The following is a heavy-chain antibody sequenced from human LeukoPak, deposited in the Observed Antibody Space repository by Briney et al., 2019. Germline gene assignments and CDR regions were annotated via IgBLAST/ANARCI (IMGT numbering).Heavy chain of an antibody. CDR3: ARLMNYYDSSGYSPSAVDY. V-gene: IGHV5-51*01. D-gene: IGHD3-22*01. J-gene: IGHJ4*02. Sequence: GESLKISCKGSGYSFTSYWIGWVRQMPGKGLEWMGIIYPSDSDTRYSPSFQGQVTISADKSISTAYLQWSSLKASDTAMYYCARLMNYYDSSGYSPSAVDYWGQGTLVTVSS. CDR1: GYSFTSYW. CDR2: IYPSDSDT.